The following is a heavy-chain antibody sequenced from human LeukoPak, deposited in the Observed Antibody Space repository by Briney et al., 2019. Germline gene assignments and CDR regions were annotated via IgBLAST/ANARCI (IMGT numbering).Heavy chain of an antibody. J-gene: IGHJ4*02. CDR2: ISAYNGNT. CDR1: GYTFTSYG. Sequence: GASVKVSCKASGYTFTSYGISWVRQAPGQGLEWMGWISAYNGNTNYAQKLQGRVTMTTDTSTSTAYMELRSLRSDDTAVYYCARDRELRDFWSGYYILGVVPYYFDYWGRGTLVTVSS. CDR3: ARDRELRDFWSGYYILGVVPYYFDY. D-gene: IGHD3-3*01. V-gene: IGHV1-18*01.